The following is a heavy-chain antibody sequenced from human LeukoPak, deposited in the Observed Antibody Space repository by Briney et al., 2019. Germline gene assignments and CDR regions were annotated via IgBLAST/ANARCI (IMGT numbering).Heavy chain of an antibody. Sequence: SETLSLTCGVSGGSVPSTNGWTWIRQPPGQGLEWIGEVHLDGRTNFNPSLKGRLTMSVDLSENHASLKLTSVTAADMAVYYCAREGGFYRPLDYSGQGTLVTVSS. V-gene: IGHV4-4*02. J-gene: IGHJ4*02. CDR1: GGSVPSTNG. CDR3: AREGGFYRPLDY. D-gene: IGHD6-25*01. CDR2: VHLDGRT.